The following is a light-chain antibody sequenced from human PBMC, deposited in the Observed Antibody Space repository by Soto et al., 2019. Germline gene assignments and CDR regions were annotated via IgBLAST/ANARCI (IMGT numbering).Light chain of an antibody. J-gene: IGLJ3*02. Sequence: QSVLAQPRSVSGSPAQSVAISCSGTSSNVGGYDHVSWYQQHPGKAPKLMIYDVSKRPSGVPDRFSGSKSGNTASLTISGLQAEDEADYYCCSYAGNYAWVFGGGTKLTVL. CDR1: SSNVGGYDH. CDR3: CSYAGNYAWV. V-gene: IGLV2-11*01. CDR2: DVS.